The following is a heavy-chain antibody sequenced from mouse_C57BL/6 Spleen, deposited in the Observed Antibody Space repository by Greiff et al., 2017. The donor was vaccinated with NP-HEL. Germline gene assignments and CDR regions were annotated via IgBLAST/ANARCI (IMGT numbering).Heavy chain of an antibody. J-gene: IGHJ2*01. Sequence: VQLQQSGPELVKPGASVKLSCKASGYTFTSYDINWVKQRPGQGLEWIGWIYPRDGSTKYNEKFKGKATLTVDTSSSTAYMELHSLTSEDSAVYFCARGDSTTVVATGFDYWGQGTTLTVST. CDR1: GYTFTSYD. CDR3: ARGDSTTVVATGFDY. D-gene: IGHD1-1*01. V-gene: IGHV1-85*01. CDR2: IYPRDGST.